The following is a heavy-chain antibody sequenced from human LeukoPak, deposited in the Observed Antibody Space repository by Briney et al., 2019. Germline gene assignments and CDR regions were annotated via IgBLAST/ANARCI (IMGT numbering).Heavy chain of an antibody. Sequence: GGSLRLPCAASGFTFSTYAMHWVRQAPGKGLEWVTVISYDGNNKYYADSVKGRITISRDNSKNTLYLQMNSLRAEDTAVYYCAGSPRVTVTGHWFDPWGQGTLVTVSS. D-gene: IGHD4-17*01. J-gene: IGHJ5*02. V-gene: IGHV3-30*04. CDR3: AGSPRVTVTGHWFDP. CDR2: ISYDGNNK. CDR1: GFTFSTYA.